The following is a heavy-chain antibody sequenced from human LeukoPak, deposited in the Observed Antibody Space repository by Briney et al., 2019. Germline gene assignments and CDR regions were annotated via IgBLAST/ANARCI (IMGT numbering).Heavy chain of an antibody. CDR3: AKEVVDGLGTYRTDNYFDS. Sequence: GGSLRLSCAASGFTFSDYAVSWVRQAPGKGLEWVSAISGSGDRTYYADSLRGRFTISSDKFKNTLYLQMNDLRAEDTAVYYCAKEVVDGLGTYRTDNYFDSWGQGTLVTVSS. V-gene: IGHV3-23*01. J-gene: IGHJ4*02. D-gene: IGHD3-16*01. CDR2: ISGSGDRT. CDR1: GFTFSDYA.